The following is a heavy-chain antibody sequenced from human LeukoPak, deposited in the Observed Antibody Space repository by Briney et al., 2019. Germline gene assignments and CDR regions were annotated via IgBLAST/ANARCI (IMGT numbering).Heavy chain of an antibody. D-gene: IGHD3-10*01. J-gene: IGHJ4*02. CDR1: GYTFTSYG. CDR2: ISAYNGNT. Sequence: GASVKDSCKASGYTFTSYGISWVRQAPGQGLEWMGWISAYNGNTNYAQKLQGRVTMTTDTSTSTAYMEPRSLRSDDTAVYYCAIDSTMVRGVIIREIDYWGQGTLVTVSS. CDR3: AIDSTMVRGVIIREIDY. V-gene: IGHV1-18*01.